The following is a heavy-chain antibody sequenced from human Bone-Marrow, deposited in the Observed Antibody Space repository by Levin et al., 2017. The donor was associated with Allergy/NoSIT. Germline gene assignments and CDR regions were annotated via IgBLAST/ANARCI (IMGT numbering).Heavy chain of an antibody. J-gene: IGHJ6*02. V-gene: IGHV3-30*18. Sequence: GGSLRLSCAASGFTFSSYGMHWVRQAPGKGLEWVAVISYDGSNKYYADSVKGRFTISRDNSKNTLYLQMNSLRAEDTAVYYCAKDRGTYYYGSGSIYYYYGMDGWGQGTTVTVSS. D-gene: IGHD3-10*01. CDR2: ISYDGSNK. CDR1: GFTFSSYG. CDR3: AKDRGTYYYGSGSIYYYYGMDG.